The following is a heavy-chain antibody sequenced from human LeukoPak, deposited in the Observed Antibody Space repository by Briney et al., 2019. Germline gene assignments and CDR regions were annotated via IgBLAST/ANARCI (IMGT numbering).Heavy chain of an antibody. CDR2: IYYSGTT. CDR1: GGSISSSPYY. CDR3: ARVFWLSTLDY. D-gene: IGHD3-22*01. Sequence: SETLSLTCTVSGGSISSSPYYWGWIRQPPGKGLEWIGSIYYSGTTHYSPSLESRVTISVDTSKNQFSLKLSSVTAADTAVYYCARVFWLSTLDYWGQGTLVTVSS. J-gene: IGHJ4*02. V-gene: IGHV4-39*07.